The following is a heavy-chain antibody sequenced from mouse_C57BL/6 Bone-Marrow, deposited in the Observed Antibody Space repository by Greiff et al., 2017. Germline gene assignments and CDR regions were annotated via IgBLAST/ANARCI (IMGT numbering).Heavy chain of an antibody. CDR2: ISYDGSN. CDR3: ARAGDGYYPYYFDY. CDR1: GYSITSGYY. D-gene: IGHD2-3*01. J-gene: IGHJ2*01. Sequence: EVQRVESGPGLVKPSQSLSLTCSVTGYSITSGYYWNWIRQFPGNKLEWMGYISYDGSNNYNPSLKNRISITRDTSKNQFFLKLNSVTTEDTATYYCARAGDGYYPYYFDYWGQGTTLTVSS. V-gene: IGHV3-6*01.